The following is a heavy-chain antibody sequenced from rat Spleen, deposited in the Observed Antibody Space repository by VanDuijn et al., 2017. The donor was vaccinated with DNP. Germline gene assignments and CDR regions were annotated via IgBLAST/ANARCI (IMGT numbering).Heavy chain of an antibody. V-gene: IGHV5-25*01. J-gene: IGHJ2*01. Sequence: EVQLVESGGGLVQPGRSLKLSCAASGFSFSDYDMAWVRQAPTKGLEWVSAINSDGDVTYYRGSVKGRSTVSRNNTKSILYLQMDSLGFEDTATYYCARRWYGGFVYWGQGVMVTISS. CDR2: INSDGDVT. CDR3: ARRWYGGFVY. CDR1: GFSFSDYD. D-gene: IGHD4-1*01.